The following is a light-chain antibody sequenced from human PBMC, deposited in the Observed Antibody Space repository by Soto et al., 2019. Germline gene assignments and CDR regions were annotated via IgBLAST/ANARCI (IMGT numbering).Light chain of an antibody. Sequence: IQLTQSPNSLSASVGDRVTITCRSSQGISSYLAWYQQKPGKAPKLLIYDASTLQSGVPSRFSGSGSGTDFTLTISSLQPEDFATYYCQQLNGYLALTFGGGTKV. V-gene: IGKV1-9*01. CDR2: DAS. CDR1: QGISSY. J-gene: IGKJ4*01. CDR3: QQLNGYLALT.